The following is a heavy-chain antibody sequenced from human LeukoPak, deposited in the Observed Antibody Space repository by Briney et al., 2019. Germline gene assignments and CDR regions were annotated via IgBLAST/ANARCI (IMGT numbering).Heavy chain of an antibody. CDR2: ISSSGGAL. CDR1: GFTFSSYE. D-gene: IGHD6-13*01. Sequence: PGGSLRLSCAASGFTFSSYEMNWVRQAPGKGLEWLSYISSSGGALYYADSVKGRFTISRDNAKNSLYLQMNSLRAEDTAVYYCARGAYSSSWYDPFGFDYWGQGTLVTVSS. J-gene: IGHJ4*02. V-gene: IGHV3-48*03. CDR3: ARGAYSSSWYDPFGFDY.